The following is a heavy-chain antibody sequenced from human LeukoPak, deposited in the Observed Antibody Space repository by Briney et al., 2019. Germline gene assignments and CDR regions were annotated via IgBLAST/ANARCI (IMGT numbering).Heavy chain of an antibody. CDR2: IYTSGST. CDR3: ARDGVGPRVVLPYYFDY. V-gene: IGHV4-4*07. Sequence: ASETLSLTCTVSGGSISSYYWSWSRQPTGKGLEWIGRIYTSGSTNYNPSLKSRVTMSVDTSKNQFSLKLSSLTAADTAVYYCARDGVGPRVVLPYYFDYWGPGTLVTVSS. CDR1: GGSISSYY. D-gene: IGHD3-22*01. J-gene: IGHJ4*02.